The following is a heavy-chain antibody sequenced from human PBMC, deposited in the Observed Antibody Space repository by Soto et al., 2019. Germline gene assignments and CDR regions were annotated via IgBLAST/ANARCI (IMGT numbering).Heavy chain of an antibody. CDR2: IRSKANTYAT. V-gene: IGHV3-73*01. D-gene: IGHD3-9*01. CDR3: SRSRYYDILTGHYYYYYGMDG. CDR1: GFTFSGSA. J-gene: IGHJ6*02. Sequence: AVGSLRLSCAASGFTFSGSAMHWVRQASGKGLEWLGRIRSKANTYATEYAASVKGRFTISRDDSKNTAYLQMNSLKTEDTAVYYCSRSRYYDILTGHYYYYYGMDGWGQGTTVTVSS.